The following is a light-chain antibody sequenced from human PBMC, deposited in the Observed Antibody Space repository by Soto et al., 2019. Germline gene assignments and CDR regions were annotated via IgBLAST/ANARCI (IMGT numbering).Light chain of an antibody. CDR3: QQYYSSPFT. Sequence: DIVMTQSPDSLAVSLGERATINCKSSQSVLYSSINKKYVAWYQQKPRQPPKLLIYWASTRESGVPDRFSGSASGTDFTLTISSLQAEDVAVYYCQQYYSSPFTFGGGTKVEIK. CDR1: QSVLYSSINKKY. V-gene: IGKV4-1*01. CDR2: WAS. J-gene: IGKJ4*01.